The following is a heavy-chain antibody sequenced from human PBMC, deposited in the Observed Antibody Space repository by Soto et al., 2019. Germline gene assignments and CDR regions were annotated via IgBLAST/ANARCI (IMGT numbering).Heavy chain of an antibody. D-gene: IGHD3-3*01. J-gene: IGHJ4*02. Sequence: PGGSLRLSCAASGFTFSSYAMSWVRQAPGKGLEWVSAISGSGGSTYYAGSVKGRFTISRDNSKNTLYLQMNSLRAEDTAVYYCANLGVYDFWSGYLRTQNDYWGQGTLVTVSS. V-gene: IGHV3-23*01. CDR1: GFTFSSYA. CDR3: ANLGVYDFWSGYLRTQNDY. CDR2: ISGSGGST.